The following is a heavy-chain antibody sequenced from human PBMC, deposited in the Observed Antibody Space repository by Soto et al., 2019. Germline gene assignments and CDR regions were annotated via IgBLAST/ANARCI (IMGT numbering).Heavy chain of an antibody. CDR3: ARATDYYDSSWPDRYAFDI. J-gene: IGHJ3*02. V-gene: IGHV3-21*01. CDR2: ISSSSSYI. D-gene: IGHD3-22*01. CDR1: GFTFSSYS. Sequence: EVQLVESGGGLVKPGGSLRLSCAASGFTFSSYSMNWVRQAPGKGLEWVSSISSSSSYIYYADSVKGRFTISRDNAKNSLYLQMNSLRAEDTAVYYCARATDYYDSSWPDRYAFDIWGQGTMVTVSS.